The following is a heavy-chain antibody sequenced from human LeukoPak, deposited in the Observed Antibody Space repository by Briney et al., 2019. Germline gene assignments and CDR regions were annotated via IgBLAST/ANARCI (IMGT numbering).Heavy chain of an antibody. V-gene: IGHV3-7*01. CDR3: ARTGSSSSYYSYYYMDV. CDR2: IKQDGREK. Sequence: GGSLRLSCTASGFTFSTYAIHWVRQAPGKGLEWVANIKQDGREKYYVDSVKGRFTISRDNAKNSLYLQMSSLRAEDTAVYYCARTGSSSSYYSYYYMDVWGKGTTVTVSS. D-gene: IGHD6-6*01. J-gene: IGHJ6*03. CDR1: GFTFSTYA.